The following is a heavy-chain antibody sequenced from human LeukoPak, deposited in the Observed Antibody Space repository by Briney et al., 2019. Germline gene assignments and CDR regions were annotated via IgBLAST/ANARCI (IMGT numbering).Heavy chain of an antibody. V-gene: IGHV3-33*01. D-gene: IGHD3-22*01. J-gene: IGHJ4*02. CDR2: MWYDGSNK. CDR1: GFTFSSYG. Sequence: PGGSLRLSCAASGFTFSSYGMHWVRQAPGKGLEWVAVMWYDGSNKYYADSVKGRFTISRDNSKNTLYLQMNSLRAEDTAVYYCAREYYDSSGYFDYWGQGTLVTVSS. CDR3: AREYYDSSGYFDY.